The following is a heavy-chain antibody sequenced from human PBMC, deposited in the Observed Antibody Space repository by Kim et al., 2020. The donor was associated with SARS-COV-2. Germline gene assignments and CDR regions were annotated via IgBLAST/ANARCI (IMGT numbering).Heavy chain of an antibody. J-gene: IGHJ6*02. CDR1: GFTFSSYS. CDR3: ARELQWLGIFVGMDV. V-gene: IGHV3-48*02. Sequence: GGSLRLSCAASGFTFSSYSMNWVRQAPGKGLEWVSYISSSSSAIYYADSEKGRFTISSDNAKNSLYLQMNSLRDEDTAVYYCARELQWLGIFVGMDVWGQGTTVTVSS. D-gene: IGHD6-19*01. CDR2: ISSSSSAI.